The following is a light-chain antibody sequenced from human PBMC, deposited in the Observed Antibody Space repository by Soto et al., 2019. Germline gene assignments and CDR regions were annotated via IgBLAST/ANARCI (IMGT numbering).Light chain of an antibody. CDR2: DVT. Sequence: QSVLTQPRSVSGSPGQSVTISCTGTSSDVGRFNYVSWYQQIPGKTPKVVIYDVTERPSGVPHRFSGSKSGNTASLTISGLQAEDEADYYCCSYAGSYTDVFGTGTKVTVL. V-gene: IGLV2-11*01. J-gene: IGLJ1*01. CDR3: CSYAGSYTDV. CDR1: SSDVGRFNY.